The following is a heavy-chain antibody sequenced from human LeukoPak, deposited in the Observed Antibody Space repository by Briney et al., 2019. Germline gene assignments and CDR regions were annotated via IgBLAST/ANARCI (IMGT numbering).Heavy chain of an antibody. J-gene: IGHJ6*02. V-gene: IGHV4-34*01. CDR3: ARDRGLYYFGMDV. CDR1: GGSFSGYY. CDR2: INHSERT. Sequence: SETLSLTCAVDGGSFSGYYWSWIRQPPGKGLEWIGEINHSERTNYSPSLKSRVTISVDTSKNQFSLKLSSVTAADTAVYYCARDRGLYYFGMDVWGQGTTVTVSS. D-gene: IGHD4-17*01.